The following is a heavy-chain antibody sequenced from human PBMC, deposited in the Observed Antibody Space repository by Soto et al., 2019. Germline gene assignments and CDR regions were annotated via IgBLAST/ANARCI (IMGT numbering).Heavy chain of an antibody. CDR3: ARTSAARPPNFDY. CDR2: IYYSGST. J-gene: IGHJ4*02. CDR1: GGSISSSSYY. Sequence: TSETLSLTCTVSGGSISSSSYYWGWIRQPPGKGLEWIGSIYYSGSTYYNPSLKSRVTISVDTSKNQFSLKLSSVTAADTAVYYCARTSAARPPNFDYWGQGTLVTVSS. V-gene: IGHV4-39*01. D-gene: IGHD6-6*01.